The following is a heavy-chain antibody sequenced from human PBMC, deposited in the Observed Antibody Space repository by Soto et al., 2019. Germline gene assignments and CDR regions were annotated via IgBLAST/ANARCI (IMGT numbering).Heavy chain of an antibody. V-gene: IGHV3-30*18. CDR1: GFTFSSYG. J-gene: IGHJ4*02. Sequence: PGGSLRLSCAASGFTFSSYGMHWVRQAPGKGLEWVAVISYDGSNKYYADSVKGRFTISRDNSKNTLYLQMNSLRAEDTAVYYCAKERCSGGSCYQFFDYWGQGTLVTVSS. CDR2: ISYDGSNK. CDR3: AKERCSGGSCYQFFDY. D-gene: IGHD2-15*01.